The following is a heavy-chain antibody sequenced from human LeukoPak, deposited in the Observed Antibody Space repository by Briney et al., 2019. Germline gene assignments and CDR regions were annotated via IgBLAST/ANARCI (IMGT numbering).Heavy chain of an antibody. J-gene: IGHJ6*03. Sequence: SETLSLTCAVYGGSFSGYYWSWIRQPTGKGLDWIGEINHSGSTNYNPSLKSRVTISVDTSKNQFSLKLSSVTAADTAVYYCARGYYDSSGYYFGYYYYYMDVWGKGTTVTVSS. CDR3: ARGYYDSSGYYFGYYYYYMDV. CDR1: GGSFSGYY. CDR2: INHSGST. D-gene: IGHD3-22*01. V-gene: IGHV4-34*01.